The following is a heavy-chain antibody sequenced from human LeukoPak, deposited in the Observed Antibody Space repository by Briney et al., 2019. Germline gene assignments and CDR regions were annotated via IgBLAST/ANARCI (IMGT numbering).Heavy chain of an antibody. D-gene: IGHD3-22*01. Sequence: GGSLRLSCAASGLTVSSNCMSWVRQAPGKGLEWVSFIYSGGNAYYADSVKGRFTTSRDNSKNTVHLQMNSLRGEDTAMYYCARRAGDYSHPYDYWGQGTLVTVSS. CDR2: IYSGGNA. V-gene: IGHV3-53*01. CDR1: GLTVSSNC. CDR3: ARRAGDYSHPYDY. J-gene: IGHJ4*02.